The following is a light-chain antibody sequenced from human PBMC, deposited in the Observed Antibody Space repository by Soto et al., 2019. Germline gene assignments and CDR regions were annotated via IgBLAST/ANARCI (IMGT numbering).Light chain of an antibody. CDR1: SGDIGGYNF. J-gene: IGLJ1*01. Sequence: QSALTQPASVSGSPGQSITISCSGSSGDIGGYNFVSWYQHLPGKAPKLIIFEVRFRPSGVSSRFSGSKSGDTASLTISGLLPEDEADYYCSSYTSSSTRVFGTGTKLTVL. CDR2: EVR. V-gene: IGLV2-14*01. CDR3: SSYTSSSTRV.